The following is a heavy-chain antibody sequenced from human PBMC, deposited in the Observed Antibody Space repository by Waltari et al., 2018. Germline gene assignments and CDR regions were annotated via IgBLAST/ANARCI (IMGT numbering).Heavy chain of an antibody. CDR1: GYTFTGYY. Sequence: QVQLVQSGAEVKKPGASVKVSCKASGYTFTGYYMHWVRQAPGQGLEWMGWINPNSGGTNYAQKFQGRVTMTRDTSISTAYMGLSRLRSDDTAVYYCVRDRHRYYDSSGYHDYWGQGTLVTVSS. D-gene: IGHD3-22*01. V-gene: IGHV1-2*02. CDR3: VRDRHRYYDSSGYHDY. CDR2: INPNSGGT. J-gene: IGHJ4*02.